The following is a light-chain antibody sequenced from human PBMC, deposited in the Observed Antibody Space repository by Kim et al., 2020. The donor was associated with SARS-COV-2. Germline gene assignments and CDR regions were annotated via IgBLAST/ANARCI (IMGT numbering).Light chain of an antibody. Sequence: ALAQTVRITCQGDTLRSYYASWYQQKPGQAPLLVIYGKNNRPSGIPDRFSVSSSGNTASLTITGAQAEDEADYYCNSRDSSGNHVVFGGGTKVTVL. J-gene: IGLJ2*01. V-gene: IGLV3-19*01. CDR3: NSRDSSGNHVV. CDR2: GKN. CDR1: TLRSYY.